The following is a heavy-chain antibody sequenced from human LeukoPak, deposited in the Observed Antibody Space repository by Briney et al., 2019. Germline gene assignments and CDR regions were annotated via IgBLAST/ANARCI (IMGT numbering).Heavy chain of an antibody. Sequence: ASVKVSCKASGGTFSSYAISWVRQAPGQGLEWMGRIIPIFGTANYAQKFQGRVTITTDESTSTAYMELGSLRSEDTAVYYCAREVDGGFDPWGQGTLVTVSS. CDR3: AREVDGGFDP. CDR2: IIPIFGTA. D-gene: IGHD5-24*01. V-gene: IGHV1-69*05. J-gene: IGHJ5*02. CDR1: GGTFSSYA.